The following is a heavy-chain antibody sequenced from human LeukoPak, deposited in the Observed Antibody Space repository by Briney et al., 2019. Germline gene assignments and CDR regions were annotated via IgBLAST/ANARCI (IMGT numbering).Heavy chain of an antibody. V-gene: IGHV3-74*01. Sequence: GGSLRLSCVTSGFTFGSYWMHWVRQAPGKGPVWVSRINYDGTSTTYADSVKGRFTVSRDNGKKTVSLQINSLRPDDTAVYYCAREANTAFDYWGQGTLVTVSS. CDR1: GFTFGSYW. J-gene: IGHJ4*02. D-gene: IGHD2/OR15-2a*01. CDR3: AREANTAFDY. CDR2: INYDGTST.